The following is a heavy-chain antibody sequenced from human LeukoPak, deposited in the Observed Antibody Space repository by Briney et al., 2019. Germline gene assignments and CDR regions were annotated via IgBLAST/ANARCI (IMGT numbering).Heavy chain of an antibody. Sequence: PSDPLSLTCTLSGGPISIRNYFWGSIRQPPAKGLEWIGNIFYSGSTHYNPSLKSRVTISVDTSKNQFSLKLNSVTAADTAVYHCAGLVVGTATIDYWGQGTLVTVSS. J-gene: IGHJ4*02. V-gene: IGHV4-39*01. CDR1: GGPISIRNYF. CDR2: IFYSGST. D-gene: IGHD2-21*02. CDR3: AGLVVGTATIDY.